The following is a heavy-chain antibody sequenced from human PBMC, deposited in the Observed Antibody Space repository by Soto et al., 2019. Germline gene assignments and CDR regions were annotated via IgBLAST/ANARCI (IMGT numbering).Heavy chain of an antibody. CDR1: GYTFTSYD. Sequence: ASVKVSCKASGYTFTSYDINWVRQVTGQGLEGMGWMNPNSGNTGYAQQFQGRVTMTRNTSISTAYMELSSLRSEDTAVYYCARDRERYDLTIYFDYWGQGTLVTVSS. J-gene: IGHJ4*02. D-gene: IGHD1-1*01. CDR2: MNPNSGNT. CDR3: ARDRERYDLTIYFDY. V-gene: IGHV1-8*01.